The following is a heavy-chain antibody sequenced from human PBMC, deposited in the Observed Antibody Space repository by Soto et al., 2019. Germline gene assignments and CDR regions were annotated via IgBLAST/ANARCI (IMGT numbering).Heavy chain of an antibody. CDR3: ARQGYSYGSYYYYYGVDV. CDR1: GYSFTSYW. Sequence: GESLKISCKGSGYSFTSYWIGWVRQMPGKGLEWMGIIYPGDSDTRYSPSFQGQVTISADKSISTAYLQWSSLKASDTAMYYCARQGYSYGSYYYYYGVDVWGHGTAVTVSS. D-gene: IGHD5-18*01. J-gene: IGHJ6*02. CDR2: IYPGDSDT. V-gene: IGHV5-51*01.